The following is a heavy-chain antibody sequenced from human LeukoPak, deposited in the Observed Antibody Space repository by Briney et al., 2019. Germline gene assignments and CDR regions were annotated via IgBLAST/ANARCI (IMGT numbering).Heavy chain of an antibody. J-gene: IGHJ4*02. CDR1: GFTFTPYW. V-gene: IGHV3-7*04. CDR3: TRVGYIDEGIDY. CDR2: IKQDGSKK. D-gene: IGHD5-24*01. Sequence: PGGSLRLSCAASGFTFTPYWMTWVRQAPGKGLEWVANIKQDGSKKSYVDSVKGRFTISRDNAKNSLYLQMNSLRAEDTAIYYCTRVGYIDEGIDYWGQGTLVTVSS.